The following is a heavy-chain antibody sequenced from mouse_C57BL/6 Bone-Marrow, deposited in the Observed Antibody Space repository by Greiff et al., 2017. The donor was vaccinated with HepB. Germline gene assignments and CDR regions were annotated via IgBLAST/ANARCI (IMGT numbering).Heavy chain of an antibody. J-gene: IGHJ4*01. Sequence: EVQLVESGGGLVKPGGSLKLSCAASGFTFSSYAMSWVRQTPEKRLEWVATISDGGSYTYYPDTVTGRFTISRENAKNTLYLEMSSLRSEDTAMYYCARRGSRGYYAMDYWGQGTSVTVSS. D-gene: IGHD1-1*01. V-gene: IGHV5-9-3*01. CDR3: ARRGSRGYYAMDY. CDR1: GFTFSSYA. CDR2: ISDGGSYT.